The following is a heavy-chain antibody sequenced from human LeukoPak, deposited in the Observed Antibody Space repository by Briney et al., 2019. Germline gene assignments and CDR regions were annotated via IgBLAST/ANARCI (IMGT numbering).Heavy chain of an antibody. D-gene: IGHD5-12*01. V-gene: IGHV3-7*01. CDR3: ASGYSGYLYFDY. J-gene: IGHJ4*02. Sequence: PGGSLRLSCAASRLTFSRYWMTWVRQAPGKGLEWVGNINPDGTEKYYVDSVKGRFTISRDNAKNSLYLQMNSLRAEDTAVYYCASGYSGYLYFDYWGQGTLVTVSS. CDR1: RLTFSRYW. CDR2: INPDGTEK.